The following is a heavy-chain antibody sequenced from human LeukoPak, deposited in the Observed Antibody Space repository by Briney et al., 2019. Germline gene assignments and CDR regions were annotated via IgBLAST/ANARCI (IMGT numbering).Heavy chain of an antibody. CDR1: GFTFSSSW. CDR3: ARDPSKWELPVDY. D-gene: IGHD1-26*01. V-gene: IGHV3-74*01. CDR2: INSDGSST. J-gene: IGHJ4*02. Sequence: GGSLRLSCAASGFTFSSSWMHWVRQAPGKGLVWVSRINSDGSSTTYADSVKGRFTIFRDNTKNTLFLQMNSLRAEDTAVYYCARDPSKWELPVDYWGQGTLVTVSS.